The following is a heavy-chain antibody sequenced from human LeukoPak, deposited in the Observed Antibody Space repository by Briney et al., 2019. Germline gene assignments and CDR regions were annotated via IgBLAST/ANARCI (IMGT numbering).Heavy chain of an antibody. CDR3: ARESPQAPDAFDI. J-gene: IGHJ3*02. CDR2: IYYSGST. Sequence: SETLSLTCTVSGGSISSYYWSWIRQPPGKGLEWIGYIYYSGSTNYNPSLKSRVTISVDASKNQFSLKLSSVTAADTAVYYCARESPQAPDAFDIWGQGTMVTLSS. CDR1: GGSISSYY. V-gene: IGHV4-59*01.